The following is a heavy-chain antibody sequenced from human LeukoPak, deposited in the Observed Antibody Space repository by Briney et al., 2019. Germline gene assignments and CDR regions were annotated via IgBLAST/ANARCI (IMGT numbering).Heavy chain of an antibody. CDR2: ISWNSGDI. J-gene: IGHJ4*02. D-gene: IGHD1-26*01. Sequence: GGSLRLSCAASGFTFDDYAMHWVRQAPGKGLEWVSGISWNSGDIDYADSVKGRFTLSRDNAKNSLYLQMNSLRAEDTAFYYCAKDARPAVVGTPFDYWGQGTLVTVSS. CDR3: AKDARPAVVGTPFDY. V-gene: IGHV3-9*01. CDR1: GFTFDDYA.